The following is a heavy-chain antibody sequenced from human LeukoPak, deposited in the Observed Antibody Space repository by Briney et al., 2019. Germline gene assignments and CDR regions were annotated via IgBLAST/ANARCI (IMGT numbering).Heavy chain of an antibody. J-gene: IGHJ4*02. Sequence: SETLSLTCTVSGGSISNYYWSWIRQPPGKGLEWIGYIYYSGTTNYNPSLKSRVTIPVDTSKNQFSLKLSSVTAADTAVHYCARGDGYNPIDYWGQGTLVTVSS. CDR1: GGSISNYY. CDR2: IYYSGTT. CDR3: ARGDGYNPIDY. V-gene: IGHV4-59*01. D-gene: IGHD5-24*01.